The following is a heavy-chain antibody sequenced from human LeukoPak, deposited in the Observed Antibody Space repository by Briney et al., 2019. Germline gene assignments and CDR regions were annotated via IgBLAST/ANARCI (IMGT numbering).Heavy chain of an antibody. D-gene: IGHD3-10*01. CDR2: IYYSGST. Sequence: SETLSLTCTVSGGSISSYYWSWIRQPPGKGLEWIGYIYYSGSTNYNPSPKSRVTISVDTSKNQFSLKLSSVTAADTAVYYCARIAWSGNWFDPWGQGTLVTVSS. V-gene: IGHV4-59*01. J-gene: IGHJ5*02. CDR1: GGSISSYY. CDR3: ARIAWSGNWFDP.